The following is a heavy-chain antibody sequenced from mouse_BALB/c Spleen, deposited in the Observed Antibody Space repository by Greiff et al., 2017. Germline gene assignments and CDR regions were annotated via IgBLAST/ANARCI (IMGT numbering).Heavy chain of an antibody. V-gene: IGHV1-20*02. Sequence: VQLQQSGPELVKPGASVKISCKASGYSFTGYFMNWVMQSHGKSLEWIGRINPYNGDTFYNQKFKGKATLTVDKSSSTAHMELRSLASEDSAVYYCASERYWYFDVWGAGTTVTVSS. CDR1: GYSFTGYF. CDR3: ASERYWYFDV. J-gene: IGHJ1*01. CDR2: INPYNGDT.